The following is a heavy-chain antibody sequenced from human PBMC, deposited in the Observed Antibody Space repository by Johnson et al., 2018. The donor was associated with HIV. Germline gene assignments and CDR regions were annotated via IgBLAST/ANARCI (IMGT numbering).Heavy chain of an antibody. J-gene: IGHJ3*02. CDR1: GFKFDDNY. V-gene: IGHV3-9*01. Sequence: VESGGALVKPGGSLRLSCAASGFKFDDNYMAWIRQSPGKGLEWVSGISWNSGSIGYADSVKGRFTISRDNAKNSLYLQMNSLRAEDTALYYCAKDKQQLVRGGAFDIWGQGTMVTVSS. CDR3: AKDKQQLVRGGAFDI. D-gene: IGHD6-6*01. CDR2: ISWNSGSI.